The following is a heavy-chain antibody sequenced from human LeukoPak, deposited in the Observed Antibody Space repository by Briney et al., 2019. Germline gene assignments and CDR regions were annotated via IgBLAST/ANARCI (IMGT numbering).Heavy chain of an antibody. CDR3: ARYDSRGSASTRFDY. D-gene: IGHD3-16*01. V-gene: IGHV4-38-2*01. CDR2: IYGTGST. CDR1: GYSLGNNYY. Sequence: PSETLSLTCAVSGYSLGNNYYWGWIRQPPGKGLVGIGGIYGTGSTSYNPSLMTRVTMSVDTSKNHYSLKLTSVTAADTAVYYCARYDSRGSASTRFDYWGQGILVTISS. J-gene: IGHJ4*02.